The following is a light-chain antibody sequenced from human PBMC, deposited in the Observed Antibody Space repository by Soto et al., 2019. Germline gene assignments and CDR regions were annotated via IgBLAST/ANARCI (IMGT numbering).Light chain of an antibody. J-gene: IGLJ2*01. V-gene: IGLV1-47*01. CDR1: SSNIGRNS. CDR3: AAWDGSLSGVV. CDR2: GND. Sequence: QSVLTQPPSASGTPGQRVTISCSGRSSNIGRNSVIWYQQLPGSAPTLFLYGNDQRPSGVPDRFSGSKSGTSASLAISGLRSEDEADYYCAAWDGSLSGVVFGGGTKLTVL.